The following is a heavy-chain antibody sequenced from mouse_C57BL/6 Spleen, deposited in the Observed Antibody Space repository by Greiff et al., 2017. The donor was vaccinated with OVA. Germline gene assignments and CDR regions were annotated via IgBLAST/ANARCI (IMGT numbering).Heavy chain of an antibody. CDR1: GFTFSDYG. V-gene: IGHV5-17*01. CDR3: ARRDYDAGYAMDY. Sequence: EVQGVESGGGLVKPGGSLKLSCAASGFTFSDYGMHWVRQAPEKGLEWVAYISSGSSTIYYADKVKGRFTISRDNAKNTLFLQMTSLRSEDTAMYYCARRDYDAGYAMDYWGQGTSVTVSS. D-gene: IGHD2-4*01. CDR2: ISSGSSTI. J-gene: IGHJ4*01.